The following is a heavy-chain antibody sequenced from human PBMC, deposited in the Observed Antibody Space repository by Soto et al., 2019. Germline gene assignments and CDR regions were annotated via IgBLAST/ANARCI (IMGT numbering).Heavy chain of an antibody. CDR2: ISYSGST. V-gene: IGHV4-59*12. Sequence: SETLSLTCTVSGASITNYYWSWIRQPPGKGLEWIAYISYSGSTNYNPSLKSRVTISVDTSKNQFSLKLSSVTAADAAVYYCARERPSVAARDYWGQGTLVTVSS. CDR3: ARERPSVAARDY. D-gene: IGHD6-6*01. CDR1: GASITNYY. J-gene: IGHJ4*02.